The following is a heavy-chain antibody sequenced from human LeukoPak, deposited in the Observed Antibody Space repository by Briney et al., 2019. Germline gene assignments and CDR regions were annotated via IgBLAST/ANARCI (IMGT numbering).Heavy chain of an antibody. Sequence: SETLSLTCAVYGGSFSGYYWSWIRQPPGKGLEWIGEINHSGSTNYNPSLKSRVTISIDTSKNQFSLKLSSVTAADTAVYYCARGFRGYCISTSCIEYYFDYWGQGTLVTVSS. CDR1: GGSFSGYY. CDR2: INHSGST. J-gene: IGHJ4*02. CDR3: ARGFRGYCISTSCIEYYFDY. V-gene: IGHV4-34*01. D-gene: IGHD2-2*01.